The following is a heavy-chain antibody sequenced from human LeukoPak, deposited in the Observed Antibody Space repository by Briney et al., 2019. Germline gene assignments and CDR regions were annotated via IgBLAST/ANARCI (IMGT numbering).Heavy chain of an antibody. D-gene: IGHD5-24*01. J-gene: IGHJ4*02. CDR1: GGSFSGYY. CDR2: INHSGST. Sequence: PSETLSLTCAVYGGSFSGYYWSWIRQPPGKGLEWIGEINHSGSTNYNPSLKSRVTISLDTSKNQFSLKLSSVTAADTAIYYCARGLGRRWLQGFDYWGQGTLVTVSS. V-gene: IGHV4-34*01. CDR3: ARGLGRRWLQGFDY.